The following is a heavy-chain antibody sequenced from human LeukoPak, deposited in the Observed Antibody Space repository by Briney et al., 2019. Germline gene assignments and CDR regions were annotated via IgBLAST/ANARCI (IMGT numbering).Heavy chain of an antibody. CDR2: ISTSSDTI. CDR3: ASSSGWYLSSDY. D-gene: IGHD6-19*01. CDR1: GFTFSSYS. J-gene: IGHJ4*02. V-gene: IGHV3-48*01. Sequence: GGSLRLSCAASGFTFSSYSMNWVRQAPGKGLEWLSYISTSSDTIYYADSVKGRFTISRDNSKNMLYLQMNSLRAEDTAVYYCASSSGWYLSSDYWGQGTLVTVSS.